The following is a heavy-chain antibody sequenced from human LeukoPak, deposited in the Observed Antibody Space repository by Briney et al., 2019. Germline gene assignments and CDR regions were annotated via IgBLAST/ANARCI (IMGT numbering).Heavy chain of an antibody. V-gene: IGHV3-48*03. CDR2: IRGSGSSI. CDR1: GFTFSTYE. D-gene: IGHD3-16*02. CDR3: AREGGFGYDDAFDT. Sequence: GGSLRLSCTASGFTFSTYEMNWVRQAPGKGLEWISYIRGSGSSIFYADSLQGRFTVSRDNAENSVYLQMNSLRAEDTAVYCCAREGGFGYDDAFDTWGHGTTVTVSS. J-gene: IGHJ3*02.